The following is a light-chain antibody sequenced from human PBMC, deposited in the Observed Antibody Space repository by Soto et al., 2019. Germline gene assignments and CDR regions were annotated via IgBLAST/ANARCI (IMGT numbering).Light chain of an antibody. CDR3: QQYSSYPLT. CDR1: QAISGY. CDR2: DAA. J-gene: IGKJ4*01. Sequence: DIQMTQSPSTLSAAVADRVTIACRASQAISGYLAWYQRKPGKAPKLLIYDAANLQTGVSSRFSGSGSGTEFTHTINSLQPDDFATSYCQQYSSYPLTFGGGTKVEIK. V-gene: IGKV1-5*01.